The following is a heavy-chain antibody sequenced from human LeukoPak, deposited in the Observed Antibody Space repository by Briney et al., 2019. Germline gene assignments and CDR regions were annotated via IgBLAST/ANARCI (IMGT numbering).Heavy chain of an antibody. CDR1: GYTFTGNY. CDR3: ARVRYSNYAPYYYYYGMDV. CDR2: INPNSGGT. V-gene: IGHV1-2*02. Sequence: ASVKVSCKASGYTFTGNYIHCVRQAPGQGLAWMGWINPNSGGTNYAQKFQGRVTMTRDTSISTAYMELSRLRSDDTAVYYCARVRYSNYAPYYYYYGMDVWGQATTVTVSS. J-gene: IGHJ6*02. D-gene: IGHD4-11*01.